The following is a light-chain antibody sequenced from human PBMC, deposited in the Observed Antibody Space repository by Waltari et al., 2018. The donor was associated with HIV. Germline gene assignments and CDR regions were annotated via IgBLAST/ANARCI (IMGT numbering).Light chain of an antibody. J-gene: IGLJ2*01. Sequence: QSVLTQPPSASGTPGQRVTISCSGSSSNIGSKYVYWYQQLPGTAPKLLIYRNYQRPSWVPDRCSGSKSGTSASLAISGLRSEDEADDYCAAWDDSLSGRGVFGGGTKLTVL. CDR3: AAWDDSLSGRGV. V-gene: IGLV1-47*01. CDR1: SSNIGSKY. CDR2: RNY.